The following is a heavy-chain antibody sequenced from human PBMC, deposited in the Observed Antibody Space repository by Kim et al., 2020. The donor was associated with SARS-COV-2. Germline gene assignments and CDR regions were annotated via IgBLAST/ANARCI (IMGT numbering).Heavy chain of an antibody. V-gene: IGHV1-18*01. CDR2: ISAYNGNT. CDR1: GYTFTSYG. D-gene: IGHD3-10*01. J-gene: IGHJ5*02. Sequence: ASVKVSCKASGYTFTSYGISWVRQAPGQGLEWMGWISAYNGNTNYAQKLQGRVTMTTDTSTSTAYMELRSLRSDDTAVYYCARDPMVRGVITKNNWFDPWGQGTLVTVSS. CDR3: ARDPMVRGVITKNNWFDP.